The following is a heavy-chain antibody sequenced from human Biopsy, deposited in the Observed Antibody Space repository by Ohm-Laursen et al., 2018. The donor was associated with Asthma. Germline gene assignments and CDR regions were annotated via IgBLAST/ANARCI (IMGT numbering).Heavy chain of an antibody. CDR1: GYTFNSAG. V-gene: IGHV1-18*03. CDR2: ISVYNGNT. Sequence: ASVKVSCKTSGYTFNSAGITWVRQVPGQGLEWMGWISVYNGNTKVAQKLQDRVTMITDTSTSTAYMELRSLRSDDMAVYFCARAVDYSHYYGIDVWGQGTTVTVS. CDR3: ARAVDYSHYYGIDV. J-gene: IGHJ6*02. D-gene: IGHD3-10*01.